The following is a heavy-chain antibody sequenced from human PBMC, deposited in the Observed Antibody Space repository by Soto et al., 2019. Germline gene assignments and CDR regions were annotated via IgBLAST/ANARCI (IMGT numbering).Heavy chain of an antibody. CDR3: ARDQVKGTVSVI. CDR1: GFAFSNYP. CDR2: ISYDGTSK. Sequence: PGGSLRLSCAASGFAFSNYPIHWVRQAPGKGLEWVSVISYDGTSKYYAESVKGRFTISRDNPKNTMSLQMNSLKTEDTALYYCARDQVKGTVSVIWGQGTLVTVSS. V-gene: IGHV3-30-3*01. J-gene: IGHJ4*02. D-gene: IGHD1-1*01.